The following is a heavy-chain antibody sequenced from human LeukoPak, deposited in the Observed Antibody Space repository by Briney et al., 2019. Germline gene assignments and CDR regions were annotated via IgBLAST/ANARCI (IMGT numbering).Heavy chain of an antibody. CDR1: GFTFSSYS. V-gene: IGHV3-48*01. CDR2: ISSSSSTI. Sequence: GGSLRLSCAASGFTFSSYSMNWVRQAPGKGLEWVSYISSSSSTIYYADSVKGRFTISRDNGKNSLYLQMNSLRAEDTAVYYCARDHPYYYGSGSYFDYWGQGTLVTVSS. CDR3: ARDHPYYYGSGSYFDY. J-gene: IGHJ4*02. D-gene: IGHD3-10*01.